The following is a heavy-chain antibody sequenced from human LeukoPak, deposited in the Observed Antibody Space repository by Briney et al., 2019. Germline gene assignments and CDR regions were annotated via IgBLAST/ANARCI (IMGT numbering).Heavy chain of an antibody. D-gene: IGHD3-22*01. CDR1: GFTFRSYE. J-gene: IGHJ4*02. Sequence: GGSLRLSCAASGFTFRSYEMNWVRQAPGKGLEWVSYITSSGSTIYYADSVKGRFTISRDNAKNSLYLQMNSLSAEDTAVYYCARANYYDISGYDYWGQGTLVTVSS. V-gene: IGHV3-48*03. CDR2: ITSSGSTI. CDR3: ARANYYDISGYDY.